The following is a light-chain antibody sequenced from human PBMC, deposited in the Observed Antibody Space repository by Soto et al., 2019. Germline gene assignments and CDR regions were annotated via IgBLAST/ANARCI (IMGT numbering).Light chain of an antibody. CDR1: SSDVGGYNY. V-gene: IGLV2-14*01. J-gene: IGLJ2*01. CDR2: DVT. CDR3: TSYTSTSTLVV. Sequence: QSVLTQPASVSGSPGQSITISCTGTSSDVGGYNYVSWYQQHPGRAPNLMIFDVTNRPSGVSNRFSGSKSGNTASLTISGLQPEDEADYYCTSYTSTSTLVVFGGGTKVTVL.